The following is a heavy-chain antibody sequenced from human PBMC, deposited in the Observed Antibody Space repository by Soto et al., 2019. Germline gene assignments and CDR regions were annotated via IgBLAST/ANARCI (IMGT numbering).Heavy chain of an antibody. CDR1: GYTLTESA. V-gene: IGHV1-24*01. Sequence: ASAKVSCKVHGYTLTESAIHWVGQAPGRGLEWMGGFDPEDGETIYAQKFQGRVTMTEDTSTDTAYKELSSLRSEDTAVYDCATVGRRLRLRYYYAMDVWGQGTTLTVSS. D-gene: IGHD5-12*01. J-gene: IGHJ6*02. CDR2: FDPEDGET. CDR3: ATVGRRLRLRYYYAMDV.